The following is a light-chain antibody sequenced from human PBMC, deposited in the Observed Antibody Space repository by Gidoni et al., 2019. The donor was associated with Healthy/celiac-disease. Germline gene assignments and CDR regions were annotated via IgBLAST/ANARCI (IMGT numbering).Light chain of an antibody. CDR2: AAS. J-gene: IGKJ4*01. Sequence: DIQMTQSPSSVSASVGDRVTITGRASRGISSWLAWYQQKPGKAPKLLIYAASSLQSGVPSRFSGSGSGTDFTLTISSLQPEDFATYYCQQANSFPRLTFGGXTKVEIK. CDR1: RGISSW. CDR3: QQANSFPRLT. V-gene: IGKV1-12*01.